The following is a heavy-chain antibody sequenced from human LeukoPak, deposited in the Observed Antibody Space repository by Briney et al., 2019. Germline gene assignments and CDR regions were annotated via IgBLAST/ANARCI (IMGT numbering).Heavy chain of an antibody. CDR1: GGSISSSNW. Sequence: SGTLSLTCAVSGGSISSSNWWSWVRQPPGKGLEWIGEIYHSGSTKYNPSLKSRVTISVDKSKNQFSLKLSSVTAADTAVYYCARGSPASGNNQGEYFQHWGQGTLVTVSS. V-gene: IGHV4-4*02. D-gene: IGHD1/OR15-1a*01. J-gene: IGHJ1*01. CDR2: IYHSGST. CDR3: ARGSPASGNNQGEYFQH.